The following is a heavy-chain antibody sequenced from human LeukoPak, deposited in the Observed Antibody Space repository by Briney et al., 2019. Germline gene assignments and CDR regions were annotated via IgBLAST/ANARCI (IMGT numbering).Heavy chain of an antibody. J-gene: IGHJ4*02. Sequence: SETLSLTCTVSGGSISSYYWGWIRLPPGKGLQWIGSIYHSGSTYYNPSLKSRVTISVDTSKNQFSLKLSSVTAADTAVYYCAKGYCRGNSCYDDRGAFDYWGQGTLVTVSS. D-gene: IGHD2-2*01. CDR3: AKGYCRGNSCYDDRGAFDY. CDR1: GGSISSYY. CDR2: IYHSGST. V-gene: IGHV4-38-2*02.